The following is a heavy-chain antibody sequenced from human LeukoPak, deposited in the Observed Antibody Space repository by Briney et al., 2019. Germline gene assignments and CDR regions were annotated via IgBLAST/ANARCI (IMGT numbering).Heavy chain of an antibody. V-gene: IGHV4-59*12. Sequence: SETLSLTCTVSGGSISSYYWSWIRQPPGKGLEWIGYIYYSGSTNYNPSLKSRVTISVDTSKNQFSLKLSSVTATDTAVYYCARGSWRSITGDPRYFDYWGQGTLVTVSS. J-gene: IGHJ4*02. D-gene: IGHD1-20*01. CDR3: ARGSWRSITGDPRYFDY. CDR2: IYYSGST. CDR1: GGSISSYY.